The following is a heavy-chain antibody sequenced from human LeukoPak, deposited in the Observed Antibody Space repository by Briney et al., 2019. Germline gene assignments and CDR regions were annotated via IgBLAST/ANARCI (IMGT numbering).Heavy chain of an antibody. Sequence: GASVKVSCKASGYTFTRYGITWVRQAPGQGLEWMGWISTYNGKTNYAQKVQDRVTMTTDTSTTTAYMELRSLRSDDTAIYYCARGGGYLDYWGQGTLVTVSS. D-gene: IGHD3-10*01. CDR2: ISTYNGKT. CDR3: ARGGGYLDY. J-gene: IGHJ4*02. V-gene: IGHV1-18*01. CDR1: GYTFTRYG.